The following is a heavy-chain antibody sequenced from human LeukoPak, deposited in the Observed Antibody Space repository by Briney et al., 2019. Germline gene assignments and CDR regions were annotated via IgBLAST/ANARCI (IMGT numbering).Heavy chain of an antibody. J-gene: IGHJ4*02. V-gene: IGHV3-33*01. D-gene: IGHD6-6*01. Sequence: GGSLRLSCAASGFTFSSYGMHWVRQAPGKGLEWVAVIWYDGSNKYYADSVKGRFTISRDNSKNTLYLQMNSLRAEDTAVYYCARGEYSSSSGSPSLDYWGQGTLVTVSS. CDR1: GFTFSSYG. CDR3: ARGEYSSSSGSPSLDY. CDR2: IWYDGSNK.